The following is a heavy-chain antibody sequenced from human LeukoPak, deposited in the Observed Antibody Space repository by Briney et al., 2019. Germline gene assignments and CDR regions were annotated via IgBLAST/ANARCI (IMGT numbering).Heavy chain of an antibody. D-gene: IGHD2/OR15-2a*01. Sequence: SETLSLTCTVSGGSINNTNYYWGWIRQPPGKGLEWIGNIFYSGHSYYNPSLKSRVTISVDTSKNQFSLKPTSVTAADTAIFYCANFFYRGEYFQHWGQGTLVTVSS. CDR2: IFYSGHS. CDR1: GGSINNTNYY. J-gene: IGHJ1*01. CDR3: ANFFYRGEYFQH. V-gene: IGHV4-39*01.